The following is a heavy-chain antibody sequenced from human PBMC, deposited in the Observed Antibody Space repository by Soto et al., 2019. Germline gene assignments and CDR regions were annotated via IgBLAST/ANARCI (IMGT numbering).Heavy chain of an antibody. J-gene: IGHJ4*02. Sequence: PSETLSLTCAVYGGSFSGYYWSWIRQPPGKGLEWIGEINHSGSTNYNPSLKSRVTISVDTSKNQFSLKLSSVTAADTAVYYCARQDYSSGYDYWGQGTLVTVSS. CDR3: ARQDYSSGYDY. V-gene: IGHV4-34*01. CDR1: GGSFSGYY. D-gene: IGHD6-19*01. CDR2: INHSGST.